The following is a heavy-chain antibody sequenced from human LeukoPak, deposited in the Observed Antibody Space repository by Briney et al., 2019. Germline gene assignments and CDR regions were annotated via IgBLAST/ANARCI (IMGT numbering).Heavy chain of an antibody. J-gene: IGHJ6*02. CDR1: GFSFSNYG. V-gene: IGHV3-30*18. Sequence: PGGSLRLSRAASGFSFSNYGMHWVRQAPGKGLEWVALLVYDGFYKYYADSVKGRFTISRDDSTNTVYLHLSSLRAEDTAVYYCAKDLIARVRGSPMDVWGQGTRVIVSS. CDR2: LVYDGFYK. CDR3: AKDLIARVRGSPMDV. D-gene: IGHD3-10*01.